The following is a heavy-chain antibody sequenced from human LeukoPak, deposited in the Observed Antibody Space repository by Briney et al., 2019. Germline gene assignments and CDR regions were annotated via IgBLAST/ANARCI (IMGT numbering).Heavy chain of an antibody. V-gene: IGHV4-59*08. J-gene: IGHJ4*02. CDR3: ARGARAGYNLEPFDY. Sequence: SETLSLTCTVSGGSMSSYYWSWIRQPPGKGLEWIWYIYYSGSTKYNPSLKSRVIISVDTSKNQFSLKLSSVTAADTAVYYCARGARAGYNLEPFDYWGQGTLVTVSS. CDR1: GGSMSSYY. CDR2: IYYSGST. D-gene: IGHD5-24*01.